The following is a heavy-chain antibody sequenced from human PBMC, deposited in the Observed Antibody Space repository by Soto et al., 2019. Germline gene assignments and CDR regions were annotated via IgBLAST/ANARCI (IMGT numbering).Heavy chain of an antibody. CDR2: VYSSGTT. CDR1: GGSINSYR. V-gene: IGHV4-4*07. J-gene: IGHJ6*02. D-gene: IGHD3-3*01. Sequence: SETLSLTCSVSGGSINSYRWSWIRQPAGKGLEWIGRVYSSGTTDYNPSLNSRATMSVETSKNQFSLKLSSVTAADTAVYYCARDNFSPTIFGVVIIGGMDVWGQGTTVTVSS. CDR3: ARDNFSPTIFGVVIIGGMDV.